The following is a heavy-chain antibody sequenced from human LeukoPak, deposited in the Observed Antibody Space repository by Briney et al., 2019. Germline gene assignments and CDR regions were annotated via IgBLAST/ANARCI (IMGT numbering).Heavy chain of an antibody. D-gene: IGHD2/OR15-2a*01. V-gene: IGHV2-5*02. CDR1: GFSLSTSGVG. CDR2: IYWDDDK. CDR3: ARVHSDYLKGVESGMDV. J-gene: IGHJ6*02. Sequence: SGPTLVNPTQTLTLTCTFSGFSLSTSGVGVGWIRQPPGKALEWLALIYWDDDKRYSPSLKSRLTITKDTSKNQVVLTMTNMDPVDTATYYCARVHSDYLKGVESGMDVWGQGTTVTVSS.